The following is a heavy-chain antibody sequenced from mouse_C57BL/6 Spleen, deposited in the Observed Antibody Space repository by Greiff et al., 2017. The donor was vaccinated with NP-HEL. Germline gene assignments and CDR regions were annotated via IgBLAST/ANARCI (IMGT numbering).Heavy chain of an antibody. Sequence: QVQLQQSGPELVKPGASVKISCKASGYAFSSSWMNWVKQRPGKGLEWIGRIYPGDGDTNYNGKFKGKATLTSDKSSSTAYMQLSSLTSEDSAVYFCARGWSNYDYWGQGTTLTVSS. J-gene: IGHJ2*01. D-gene: IGHD2-5*01. V-gene: IGHV1-82*01. CDR1: GYAFSSSW. CDR3: ARGWSNYDY. CDR2: IYPGDGDT.